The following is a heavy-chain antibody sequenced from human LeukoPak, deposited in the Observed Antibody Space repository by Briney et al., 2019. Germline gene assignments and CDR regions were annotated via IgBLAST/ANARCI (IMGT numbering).Heavy chain of an antibody. CDR2: ISSNGVST. Sequence: AGGSLRLSCAASGFTFSSYAMHWVRQAPGKGLEYVSAISSNGVSTYYANSVKGRFTISRDNSKNTLYLQMGSLRAEDMAVYYCARVYYDSSGYSHFDYWGQGTLVTVSS. J-gene: IGHJ4*02. V-gene: IGHV3-64*01. CDR3: ARVYYDSSGYSHFDY. D-gene: IGHD3-22*01. CDR1: GFTFSSYA.